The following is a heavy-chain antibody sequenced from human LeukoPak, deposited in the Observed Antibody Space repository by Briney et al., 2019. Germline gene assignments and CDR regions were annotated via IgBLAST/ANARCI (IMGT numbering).Heavy chain of an antibody. CDR3: ARVMDFWSGYYLFDY. Sequence: ASVKVSCKASGYTFTSYGISWVRQAPGQGLEWMGWISACNGNTNYAQKLQGRVTMTTDTSTSTAYMELRSLRSDDTAVYYCARVMDFWSGYYLFDYWGQGTLVTVSS. V-gene: IGHV1-18*01. CDR1: GYTFTSYG. D-gene: IGHD3-3*01. CDR2: ISACNGNT. J-gene: IGHJ4*02.